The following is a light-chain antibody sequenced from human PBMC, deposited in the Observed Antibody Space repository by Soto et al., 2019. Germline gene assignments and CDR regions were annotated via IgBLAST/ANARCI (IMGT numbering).Light chain of an antibody. J-gene: IGLJ1*01. CDR3: ATWDDSLNGYV. CDR1: RSNIGSNT. CDR2: GDN. V-gene: IGLV1-44*01. Sequence: QSVLTQPPSASETPGQRVTISCSGSRSNIGSNTVNWYQQLPGTAPKLLIYGDNRRPSGVPDRFSGSKSGTSASLAISGLQSEDEADYYCATWDDSLNGYVFGTGTKVTVL.